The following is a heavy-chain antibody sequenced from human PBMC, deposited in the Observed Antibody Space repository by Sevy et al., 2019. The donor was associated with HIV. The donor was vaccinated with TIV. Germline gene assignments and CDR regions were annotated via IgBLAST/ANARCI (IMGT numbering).Heavy chain of an antibody. Sequence: SETLSLTCTVSGGSISAYYWSWIRQPPGKGLEYLGYIYYTGSTNYNPSLKSRVTISVVTSKNQFSLKLSSVTAADTAVYYCARAPPVRSGDDSLNWFDPWGQRTLVTVSS. J-gene: IGHJ5*02. CDR3: ARAPPVRSGDDSLNWFDP. CDR1: GGSISAYY. CDR2: IYYTGST. V-gene: IGHV4-59*01. D-gene: IGHD5-12*01.